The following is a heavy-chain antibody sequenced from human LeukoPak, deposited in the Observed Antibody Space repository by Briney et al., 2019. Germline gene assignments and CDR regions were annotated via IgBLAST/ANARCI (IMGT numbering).Heavy chain of an antibody. V-gene: IGHV4-59*08. CDR3: ARSRLRLDAFDI. CDR1: GGSISNYY. Sequence: PSETLSLTCTVSGGSISNYYWSWIRQPPGKGLEWIGYIFYNGSTNYNPSLKSRVTISVDTSKNQFSLKLSSLTAADTAVYYCARSRLRLDAFDIWGQGTMVTVSS. CDR2: IFYNGST. J-gene: IGHJ3*02. D-gene: IGHD4-17*01.